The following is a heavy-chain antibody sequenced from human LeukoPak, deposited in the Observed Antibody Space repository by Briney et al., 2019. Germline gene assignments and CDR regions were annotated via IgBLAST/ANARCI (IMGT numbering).Heavy chain of an antibody. Sequence: GASVKVSCKASGYTFTGQDMQWVRQAPGQGLEWMAWINPNTGDTNYAQKFQGRVTMTRDTTISTAYMELSRLTSDDTAVYYCASYPRYSSSPPFDYWGQGTLVTVSS. D-gene: IGHD6-19*01. V-gene: IGHV1-2*02. CDR1: GYTFTGQD. CDR3: ASYPRYSSSPPFDY. CDR2: INPNTGDT. J-gene: IGHJ4*02.